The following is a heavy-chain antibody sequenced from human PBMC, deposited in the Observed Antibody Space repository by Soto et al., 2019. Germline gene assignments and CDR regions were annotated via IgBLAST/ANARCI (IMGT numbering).Heavy chain of an antibody. D-gene: IGHD3-10*01. Sequence: SETLSLTCTVSGGSIVNYYWSWIRQPPGKGLEYIGYVYYSGSTNYNPSLKSRVAISVDTSKNQFSLRLSSVIAADTAVYYCARLSPTPVRDYYYYYMDVWGKGTTVTVSS. CDR2: VYYSGST. CDR3: ARLSPTPVRDYYYYYMDV. J-gene: IGHJ6*03. CDR1: GGSIVNYY. V-gene: IGHV4-59*08.